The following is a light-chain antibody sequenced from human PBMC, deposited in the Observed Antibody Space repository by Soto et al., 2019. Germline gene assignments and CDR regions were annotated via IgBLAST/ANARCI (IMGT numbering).Light chain of an antibody. CDR3: QQYYDWPPLT. CDR1: QSVSSN. V-gene: IGKV3-15*01. CDR2: GAS. J-gene: IGKJ4*01. Sequence: EIVMTQSPATLSVSPGERATLSCRASQSVSSNLAWYQQKPGQAPRLLISGASTRATGIPARFSGSGSGTEFTITISSLQSEDFAVYYCQQYYDWPPLTFGGGTKVEIK.